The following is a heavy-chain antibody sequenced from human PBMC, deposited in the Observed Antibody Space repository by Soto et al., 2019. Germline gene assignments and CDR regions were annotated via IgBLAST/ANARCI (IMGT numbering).Heavy chain of an antibody. CDR2: ITGSGST. D-gene: IGHD6-13*01. CDR3: ASDEYGVAAAGTSLDN. V-gene: IGHV3-23*01. CDR1: GFTFSRHG. Sequence: EEQPLESGGGLVQPGGSLRLSCAASGFTFSRHGMNWVRQAPGKGLEWVSGITGSGSTYYADSVKGRFTISRDNSKNIQYVEMTRQRAGDTVVAYCASDEYGVAAAGTSLDNWGQGTLVTVSS. J-gene: IGHJ4*02.